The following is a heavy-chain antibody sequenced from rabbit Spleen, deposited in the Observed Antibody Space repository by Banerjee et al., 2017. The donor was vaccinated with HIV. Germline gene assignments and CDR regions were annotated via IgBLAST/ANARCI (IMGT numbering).Heavy chain of an antibody. J-gene: IGHJ4*01. Sequence: QSLEESGGDLVQPEGSLTLTCTASGFSFSSSYYMCWVRQAPGKGLEWIACIGASTGTTYYASSAKGRFTISRHNAQNTVDLQMNSLTAADTATYFCARDRADIGGDYGPYYFDLWGQGTLVTVS. D-gene: IGHD2-1*01. CDR1: GFSFSSSYY. CDR2: IGASTGTT. V-gene: IGHV1S40*01. CDR3: ARDRADIGGDYGPYYFDL.